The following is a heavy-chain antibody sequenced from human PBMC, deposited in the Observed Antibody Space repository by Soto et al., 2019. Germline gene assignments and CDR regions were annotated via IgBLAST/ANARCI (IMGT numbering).Heavy chain of an antibody. CDR3: AKDRGPYCSGGICYPPSWFDP. J-gene: IGHJ5*02. CDR1: GFTFGNYA. D-gene: IGHD2-15*01. CDR2: ITGIDGRT. Sequence: HPGGSLRLSCVGSGFTFGNYAMSWVRQAPGKGLEWVSSITGIDGRTYYADSVKGRFTISRDNPKNTLYLQMNNLRAEDTAMFYCAKDRGPYCSGGICYPPSWFDPWGQGTQVT. V-gene: IGHV3-23*01.